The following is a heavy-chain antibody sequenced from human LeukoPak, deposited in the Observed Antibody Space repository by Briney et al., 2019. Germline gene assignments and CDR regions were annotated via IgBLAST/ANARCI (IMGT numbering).Heavy chain of an antibody. CDR3: ARRDLFYWYFDL. Sequence: SETLSLTCTVSGGPISSYYWSWIRQPPGKGLEWIGYIYYSGSTNYNPSLKSRVTIPVDTSKNQFSLKLSSVTAADTAVYYCARRDLFYWYFDLWGRGTLVTVSS. D-gene: IGHD2-21*01. V-gene: IGHV4-59*08. CDR1: GGPISSYY. CDR2: IYYSGST. J-gene: IGHJ2*01.